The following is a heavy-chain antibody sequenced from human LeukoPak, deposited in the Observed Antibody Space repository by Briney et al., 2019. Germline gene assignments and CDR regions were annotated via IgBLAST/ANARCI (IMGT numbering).Heavy chain of an antibody. CDR2: ILSDGSNL. V-gene: IGHV3-30*02. Sequence: GGSLRLSCAASGFTFSSAGMHWVRQAPGKGLEWMAFILSDGSNLYYADSVKGLFTISRDNSKNTLYLQMNSLTAEDTAVYYCAKDRGTYSFGAYWGQGTLVTVSS. CDR1: GFTFSSAG. J-gene: IGHJ4*02. D-gene: IGHD1-26*01. CDR3: AKDRGTYSFGAY.